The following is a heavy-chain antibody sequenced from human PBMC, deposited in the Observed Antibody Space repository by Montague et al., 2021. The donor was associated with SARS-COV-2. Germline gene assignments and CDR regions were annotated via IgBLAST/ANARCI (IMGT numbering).Heavy chain of an antibody. D-gene: IGHD3-10*01. CDR3: ARPLVRGVPKAFDI. Sequence: SETLSLTCTVSGGSITRNYYWGWIRQPPGKGLEWVGNIYYSGTTXINPSLESRVTISVDASKNQFSLNLTSVIAADTAVYYCARPLVRGVPKAFDIRGQGALVIVSS. CDR2: IYYSGTT. J-gene: IGHJ3*02. V-gene: IGHV4-39*01. CDR1: GGSITRNYY.